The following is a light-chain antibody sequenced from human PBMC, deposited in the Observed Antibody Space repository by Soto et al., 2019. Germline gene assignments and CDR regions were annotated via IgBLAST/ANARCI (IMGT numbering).Light chain of an antibody. CDR1: QSVNSSY. V-gene: IGKV3-20*01. Sequence: IVLTQSPGTLSLSPGERATLSCRASQSVNSSYLAWYQQKPGQAPRLLIYGASSRATGIPDRFSGSGSGTDFTLTISRLEPEDFAVYYCQQYGSSPPWTFGQGTKVDIK. CDR2: GAS. J-gene: IGKJ1*01. CDR3: QQYGSSPPWT.